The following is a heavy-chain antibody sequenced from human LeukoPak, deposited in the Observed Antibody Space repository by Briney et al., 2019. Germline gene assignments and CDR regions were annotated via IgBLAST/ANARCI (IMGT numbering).Heavy chain of an antibody. Sequence: SETLSLTCTVAGFSISSYYWSWLRQPPGKGLEWIGYIYYSGSTNYNPSLKSRVTISVDTSKNQFSLKLSSVTAADTAVYYCARAPPSYYYDSSGYLRPYYYGMDVWGQGTTVTVSS. CDR3: ARAPPSYYYDSSGYLRPYYYGMDV. J-gene: IGHJ6*02. CDR2: IYYSGST. V-gene: IGHV4-59*01. D-gene: IGHD3-22*01. CDR1: GFSISSYY.